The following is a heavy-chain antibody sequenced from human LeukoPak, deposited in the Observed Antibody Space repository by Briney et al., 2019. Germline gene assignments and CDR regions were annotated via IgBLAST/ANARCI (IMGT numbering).Heavy chain of an antibody. J-gene: IGHJ4*02. Sequence: PGGSLRLSCAASGFPFDESAMHWVRQPLGKGLEWVSLISGDGGSTYYADSVKGRFTISRDNSKNSLYLQMNSLRTEDTALYYCARIGRVADDYRGQGTLVTVSS. V-gene: IGHV3-43*02. CDR3: ARIGRVADDY. CDR1: GFPFDESA. CDR2: ISGDGGST. D-gene: IGHD6-19*01.